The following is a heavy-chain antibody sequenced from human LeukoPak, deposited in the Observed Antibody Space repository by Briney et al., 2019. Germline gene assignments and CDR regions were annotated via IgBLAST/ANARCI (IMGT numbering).Heavy chain of an antibody. Sequence: GGSLRLSCEASGFTLSRYWMHWVRQAPGKGLVWVSRINSDGSSITYADSVEGRFTVSRDDAKNTLHLQMNSLRAEDTAVYYCGRAVTNAFDIWGQGTMVTVSS. CDR1: GFTLSRYW. D-gene: IGHD4-17*01. CDR2: INSDGSSI. V-gene: IGHV3-74*01. CDR3: GRAVTNAFDI. J-gene: IGHJ3*02.